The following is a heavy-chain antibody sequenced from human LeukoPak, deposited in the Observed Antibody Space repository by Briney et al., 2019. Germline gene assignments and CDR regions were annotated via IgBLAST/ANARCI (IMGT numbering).Heavy chain of an antibody. J-gene: IGHJ4*02. Sequence: GGSLRLSCAASGFTFNKYGMSWVRQAPGKGLEWVSGISGSGSNTYYAESVKDRFIISRDSTKNTLFLQVSSLRVEDTAVYYCAKYVFSYGAGSYLAHWGRGTLVSVSS. CDR1: GFTFNKYG. D-gene: IGHD3-10*01. V-gene: IGHV3-23*01. CDR2: ISGSGSNT. CDR3: AKYVFSYGAGSYLAH.